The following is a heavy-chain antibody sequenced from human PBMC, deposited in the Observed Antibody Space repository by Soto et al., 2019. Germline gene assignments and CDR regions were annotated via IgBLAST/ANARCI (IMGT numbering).Heavy chain of an antibody. CDR1: GFNFSIFD. CDR2: FRGIDVTT. V-gene: IGHV3-23*01. D-gene: IGHD2-15*01. J-gene: IGHJ4*02. Sequence: PGGSLRLSCAASGFNFSIFDMTWVRQAPGKGLEWVSLFRGIDVTTHYGDSVKGRFTITKDTSKNQVVLAMTNMDPVDTATYYCAHLVVAGLTYYFDYWGQGTLVTVSS. CDR3: AHLVVAGLTYYFDY.